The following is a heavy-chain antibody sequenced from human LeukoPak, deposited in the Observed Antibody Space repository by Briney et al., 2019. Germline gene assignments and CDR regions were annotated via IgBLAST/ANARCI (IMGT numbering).Heavy chain of an antibody. V-gene: IGHV3-7*01. CDR2: IKQDGSEK. J-gene: IGHJ4*02. Sequence: GGSLRLSCAASGFTFSSYWMSWVRQAPGKGLEWVANIKQDGSEKYYVDSVKGRFTISRDNAKNSLYLHINSLRSEDTAVYYCARVGYSSGWYYFDYWGQGTLVTVSS. D-gene: IGHD6-19*01. CDR1: GFTFSSYW. CDR3: ARVGYSSGWYYFDY.